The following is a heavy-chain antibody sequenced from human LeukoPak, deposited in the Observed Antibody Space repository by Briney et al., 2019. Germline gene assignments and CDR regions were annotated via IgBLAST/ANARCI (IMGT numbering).Heavy chain of an antibody. Sequence: ASVKVSCKASGYTFTDYYIHWVRQAPGQGLEWMGWINTNTGNPTYAQGFTGRFVFSLDTSVSTAYLQISSLKAEDTAVYYCARTGGSRGSYSSHYYYYYMDVWGKGTTVTVSS. J-gene: IGHJ6*03. CDR2: INTNTGNP. CDR3: ARTGGSRGSYSSHYYYYYMDV. CDR1: GYTFTDYY. V-gene: IGHV7-4-1*02. D-gene: IGHD3-10*01.